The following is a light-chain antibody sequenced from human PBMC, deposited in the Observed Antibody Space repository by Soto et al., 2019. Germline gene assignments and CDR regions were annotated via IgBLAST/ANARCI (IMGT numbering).Light chain of an antibody. CDR2: EVS. V-gene: IGLV2-14*01. CDR3: SSSTSGSTPFV. CDR1: SSDIGGSNS. Sequence: QSVLTQPASVSGSPGQSITISCTGTSSDIGGSNSVSWYQQHPGKAPKLMISEVSNRPSGVSNRFSGSKSGNTASLTISGLQAEDEADYYCSSSTSGSTPFVFGAGTKVTV. J-gene: IGLJ1*01.